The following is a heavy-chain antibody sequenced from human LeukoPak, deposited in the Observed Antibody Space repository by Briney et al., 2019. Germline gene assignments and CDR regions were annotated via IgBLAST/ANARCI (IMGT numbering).Heavy chain of an antibody. D-gene: IGHD6-13*01. CDR2: ISYDGSGK. J-gene: IGHJ4*02. CDR1: GFTFSSYG. Sequence: PGRSLRLSCAASGFTFSSYGMHWVRQAPGKGLEWVAVISYDGSGKYYADSVKGRFTISRDNSKNTLSLQMNSLRTEDTAVYSCAKAKEAIAAAGIADYWGQGTLVTVSS. CDR3: AKAKEAIAAAGIADY. V-gene: IGHV3-30*18.